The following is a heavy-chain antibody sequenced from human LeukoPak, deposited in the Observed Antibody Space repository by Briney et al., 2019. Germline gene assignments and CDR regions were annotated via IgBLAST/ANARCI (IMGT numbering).Heavy chain of an antibody. CDR2: IYYSGST. V-gene: IGHV4-59*01. J-gene: IGHJ4*02. CDR1: GGSISSYY. Sequence: SETLSLTCTVSGGSISSYYWSWIRQPPGKGLEWIGYIYYSGSTNYNPSLKSRVTISVDTSKNQFSLKLSSVTAADTAVYYCARASGDRGFDYWGQGTLVTVSS. CDR3: ARASGDRGFDY. D-gene: IGHD7-27*01.